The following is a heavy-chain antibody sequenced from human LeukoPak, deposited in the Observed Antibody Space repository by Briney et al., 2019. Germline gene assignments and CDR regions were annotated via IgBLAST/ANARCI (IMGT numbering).Heavy chain of an antibody. J-gene: IGHJ4*02. CDR1: GGSISSSSYY. Sequence: NPSETLSLTCTVSGGSISSSSYYWGWIRQPPGKGLEWIGSIYYSGSTYYNPSLKSRVTISVDTSKNQFSLKLSSVTAADTAVYYCARQGIAVAGTGFDYRGQGTLVTVSS. CDR3: ARQGIAVAGTGFDY. D-gene: IGHD6-19*01. V-gene: IGHV4-39*01. CDR2: IYYSGST.